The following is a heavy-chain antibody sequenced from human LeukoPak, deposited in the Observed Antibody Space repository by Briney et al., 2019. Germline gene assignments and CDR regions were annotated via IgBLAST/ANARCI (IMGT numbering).Heavy chain of an antibody. V-gene: IGHV3-30*03. CDR2: ISYDGSNK. J-gene: IGHJ5*02. CDR1: GFTFSSYG. D-gene: IGHD1-7*01. CDR3: ARDFGTTVFNWLDP. Sequence: GGSLRLSCAASGFTFSSYGMHWVRQAPGKGLEWVAVISYDGSNKYYADSVKGRFTISRDNSKNTLYLQMNSLRAEDTALYYCARDFGTTVFNWLDPWGQGTLVTVSS.